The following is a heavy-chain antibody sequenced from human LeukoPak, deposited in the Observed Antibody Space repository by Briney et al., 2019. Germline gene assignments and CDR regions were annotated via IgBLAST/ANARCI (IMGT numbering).Heavy chain of an antibody. V-gene: IGHV1-2*02. CDR2: INPNSGGT. Sequence: ASVKVSCKASGYTFTGYYMHWVRQAPGQGLEWMGWINPNSGGTNYAQKFQGRVTMTRDTSISTAYMELSRLRSDDTAVYYCARFCGGYSSSWWDLDCFDYWGQGTLVTVSS. CDR1: GYTFTGYY. D-gene: IGHD6-13*01. CDR3: ARFCGGYSSSWWDLDCFDY. J-gene: IGHJ4*02.